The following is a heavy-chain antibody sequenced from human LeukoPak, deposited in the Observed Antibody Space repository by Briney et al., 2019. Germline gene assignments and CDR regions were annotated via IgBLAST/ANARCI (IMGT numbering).Heavy chain of an antibody. V-gene: IGHV3-23*01. J-gene: IGHJ4*02. D-gene: IGHD3-16*02. CDR2: ISDSGGST. CDR1: GFTFIDYA. Sequence: GGSLRLSCAASGFTFIDYAMSWVGQAPGKGLEWVSGISDSGGSTYYADSVKGRCTISRDNSKNTVSLQMNNLRAEDTAVYFCARHDSFIPYWGQGILVTVTS. CDR3: ARHDSFIPY.